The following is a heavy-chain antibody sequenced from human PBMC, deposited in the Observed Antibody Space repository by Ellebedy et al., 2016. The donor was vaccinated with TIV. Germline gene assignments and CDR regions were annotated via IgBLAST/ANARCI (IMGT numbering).Heavy chain of an antibody. CDR3: ARRGSYGDYAVQVNSWFDT. D-gene: IGHD4-17*01. Sequence: GESLKISCAASGFSFRSYWMSWVRQAPGKGLEWVANIYQDGSDQYYVDSVKGRFTISRDNANKSLFLQMNSLRVEDTAVYYSARRGSYGDYAVQVNSWFDTWGQGTLVTVSS. V-gene: IGHV3-7*01. CDR2: IYQDGSDQ. CDR1: GFSFRSYW. J-gene: IGHJ5*02.